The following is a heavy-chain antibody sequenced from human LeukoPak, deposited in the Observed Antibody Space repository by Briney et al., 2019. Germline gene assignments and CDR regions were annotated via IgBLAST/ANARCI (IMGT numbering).Heavy chain of an antibody. CDR3: ARGPAASGPPDYYFDY. V-gene: IGHV3-30-3*01. CDR2: ISYDASNK. Sequence: GGSLRLSCAASGFDFHNYVIHWVRQAPGKGLEWVAVISYDASNKYYADSVKGRFTISRDNSKNTLYLQMNNLRAEDTAVYYCARGPAASGPPDYYFDYWSQGILVTVSS. CDR1: GFDFHNYV. D-gene: IGHD3-3*01. J-gene: IGHJ4*02.